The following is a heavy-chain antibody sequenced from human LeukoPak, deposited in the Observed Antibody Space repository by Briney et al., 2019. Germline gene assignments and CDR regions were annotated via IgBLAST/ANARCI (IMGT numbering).Heavy chain of an antibody. CDR2: IGIRGDT. D-gene: IGHD6-19*01. CDR3: ARGGIQVSGIDEFDY. Sequence: GGSLRLSCAASGFTFIDYDMHWVRQVIGKGLEWVSAIGIRGDTHYSGSVKGRFTISRENAVSSLYLQMNSLRAEDTAVYYCARGGIQVSGIDEFDYWGQGTLVTVSS. J-gene: IGHJ4*02. CDR1: GFTFIDYD. V-gene: IGHV3-13*01.